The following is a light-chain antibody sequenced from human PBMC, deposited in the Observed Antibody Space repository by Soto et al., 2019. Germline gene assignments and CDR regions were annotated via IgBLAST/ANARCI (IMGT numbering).Light chain of an antibody. CDR3: QVWDITTDHYV. J-gene: IGLJ1*01. CDR1: NIGSKR. V-gene: IGLV3-21*04. Sequence: SYELTQPPSVSVAPEKTARITCGGNNIGSKRVHWYRQKPGQAPVLVIYYDSDRPSGIPERFSGSNSGNTATLTISRVEAGEEADYYCQVWDITTDHYVFGTGTKLTVL. CDR2: YDS.